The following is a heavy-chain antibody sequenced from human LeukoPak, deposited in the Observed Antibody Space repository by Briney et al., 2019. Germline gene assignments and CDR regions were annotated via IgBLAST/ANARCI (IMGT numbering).Heavy chain of an antibody. J-gene: IGHJ4*02. Sequence: GESLRLSCAASGFTFSSFNLNWVRQAPGKGLEWVSSISTTNYMYYADSVKGRFTISRDNAENSLYLQMNSLRAEDTAVYYCARGGVIDYWGQGTLVTVSS. CDR3: ARGGVIDY. CDR2: ISTTNYM. CDR1: GFTFSSFN. D-gene: IGHD2-21*01. V-gene: IGHV3-21*01.